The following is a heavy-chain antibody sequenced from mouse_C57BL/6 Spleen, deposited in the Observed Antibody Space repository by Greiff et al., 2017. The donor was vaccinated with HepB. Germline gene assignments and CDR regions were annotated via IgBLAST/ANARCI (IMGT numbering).Heavy chain of an antibody. V-gene: IGHV1-82*01. CDR3: ASDGSSPSWDLDV. J-gene: IGHJ1*03. Sequence: VQLQQSGPELVKPGASVKISCKASGYAFSSSWMNWVKQRPGKGLEWIGRLYPGDGDTNYNGKFKGKATLTADRSSSTAYMQLSSLTSEDSAVYFCASDGSSPSWDLDVWGKGNTVNVSS. CDR1: GYAFSSSW. CDR2: LYPGDGDT. D-gene: IGHD1-1*01.